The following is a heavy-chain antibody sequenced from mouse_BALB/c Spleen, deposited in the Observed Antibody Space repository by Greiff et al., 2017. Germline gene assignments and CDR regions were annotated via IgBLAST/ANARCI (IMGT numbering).Heavy chain of an antibody. D-gene: IGHD2-2*01. CDR1: GYAFSSYW. J-gene: IGHJ4*01. V-gene: IGHV1-80*01. CDR3: ARCGYDDYYAMDY. Sequence: QVQLKESGAELVRPGSSVKISCKASGYAFSSYWMNWVKQRPGQGLEWIGQIYPGDGDTNYNGKFKGKATLTADKSSSTAYMQLSSLTSEDSAVYFCARCGYDDYYAMDYWGQGTSVTVSS. CDR2: IYPGDGDT.